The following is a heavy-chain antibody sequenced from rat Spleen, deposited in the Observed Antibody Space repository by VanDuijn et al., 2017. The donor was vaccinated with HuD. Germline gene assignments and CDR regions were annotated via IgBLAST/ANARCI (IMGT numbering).Heavy chain of an antibody. CDR3: ARPDYSRFDY. Sequence: EVQLVESGGGLVQPGRSLKLSCAASGFTFSDNYMAWVRQAPTKGLEWVASISNGGGNTYYRDSVKGRFTISRDNAKSTLYLQMDSLRSEDTATYYCARPDYSRFDYWGQGVMVTVSS. D-gene: IGHD1-2*01. V-gene: IGHV5-25*01. CDR2: ISNGGGNT. J-gene: IGHJ2*01. CDR1: GFTFSDNY.